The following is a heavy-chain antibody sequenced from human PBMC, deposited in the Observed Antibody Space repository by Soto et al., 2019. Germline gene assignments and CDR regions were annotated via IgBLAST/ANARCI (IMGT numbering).Heavy chain of an antibody. CDR2: ISYDGSNK. J-gene: IGHJ4*02. CDR3: AKQVDCSSTSCYREGYFDY. D-gene: IGHD2-2*01. Sequence: QVQLVESGGGVVQPGRSLRLSCAASGFTFSSYGMHWVRQAPGKGLEWVAVISYDGSNKYYADSVKGRFTISRDNSKNTLYLQMNSLRAEDTAVYYCAKQVDCSSTSCYREGYFDYWGQGTLVTVSS. V-gene: IGHV3-30*18. CDR1: GFTFSSYG.